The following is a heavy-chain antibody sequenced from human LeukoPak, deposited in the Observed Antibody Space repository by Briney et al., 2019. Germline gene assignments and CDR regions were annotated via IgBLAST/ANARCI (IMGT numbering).Heavy chain of an antibody. J-gene: IGHJ4*02. D-gene: IGHD3-3*01. Sequence: SETLSLTCAVYGGSFSGYYWSWIRQPPGKGLEWIGEINHSGSTNYNPSLKSRVTISVDTSKNQFSLKLSSVTAADTAVYYCARANYDFWSGYPRSYYFDYWGQGTLVTVSS. CDR2: INHSGST. V-gene: IGHV4-34*01. CDR3: ARANYDFWSGYPRSYYFDY. CDR1: GGSFSGYY.